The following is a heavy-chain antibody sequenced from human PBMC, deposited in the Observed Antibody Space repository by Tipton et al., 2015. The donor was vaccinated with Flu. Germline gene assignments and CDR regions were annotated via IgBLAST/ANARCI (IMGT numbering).Heavy chain of an antibody. D-gene: IGHD2-15*01. Sequence: TLSLTCTVSGGSISSYYWSWIRQPPGKGLEWIGYIYYSGSTNYNPSLKSRVTISVDTSKNQFSLKLSSVTAADTAVYYCARSLNRCSGGSCYSGYYYYYGMDGWGRGTTVTVS. CDR3: ARSLNRCSGGSCYSGYYYYYGMDG. CDR2: IYYSGST. J-gene: IGHJ6*02. CDR1: GGSISSYY. V-gene: IGHV4-59*08.